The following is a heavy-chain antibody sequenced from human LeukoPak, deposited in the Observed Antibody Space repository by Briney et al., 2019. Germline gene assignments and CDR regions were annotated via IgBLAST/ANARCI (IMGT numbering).Heavy chain of an antibody. J-gene: IGHJ4*02. V-gene: IGHV3-30*02. Sequence: GGCLRLACAAAGFTFSSSGMDWVRQAAGKWMEWVTFIRNDGSNKKYADSVKGRFTISRDKSKNPLYLQMNSLRAEDTAVYYCARDRGTSSLYLVNWGQGTLVTASS. D-gene: IGHD3-16*01. CDR1: GFTFSSSG. CDR2: IRNDGSNK. CDR3: ARDRGTSSLYLVN.